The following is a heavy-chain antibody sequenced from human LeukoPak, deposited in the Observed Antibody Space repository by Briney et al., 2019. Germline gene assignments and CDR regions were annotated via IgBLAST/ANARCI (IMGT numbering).Heavy chain of an antibody. CDR1: GFTFSSYS. J-gene: IGHJ4*02. V-gene: IGHV3-48*04. D-gene: IGHD3-22*01. Sequence: QPGGSLRLSCAASGFTFSSYSMIWVRQAPGKGLEWISYISSSSSTIHYADSVKGRFTISRDNAKNSLYLQMNSLRAEDTVVYYCARVQITMIVVVIPNYFDYWGQGTLVTVSS. CDR3: ARVQITMIVVVIPNYFDY. CDR2: ISSSSSTI.